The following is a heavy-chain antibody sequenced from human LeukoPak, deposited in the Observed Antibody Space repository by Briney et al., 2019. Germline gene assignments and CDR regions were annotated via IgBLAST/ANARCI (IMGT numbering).Heavy chain of an antibody. CDR2: VYDSVST. Sequence: ETPSLTCTVSGGSISSYYWSWVRQPPGKGLEWIGYVYDSVSTNYNPSLRSRGTGSVDTSKKQFSLKLSSATAADTAVYYCARVLDLSKRGLEPFDIWGQGTMVTDCS. V-gene: IGHV4-59*01. CDR1: GGSISSYY. CDR3: ARVLDLSKRGLEPFDI. D-gene: IGHD3-16*01. J-gene: IGHJ3*02.